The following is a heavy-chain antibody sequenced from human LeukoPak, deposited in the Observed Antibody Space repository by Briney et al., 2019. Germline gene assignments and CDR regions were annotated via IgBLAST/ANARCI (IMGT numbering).Heavy chain of an antibody. Sequence: GGSLRLSCAASGYTFNTYTMNWVRQAPGRGLEWVSSIRPSGDNTYYGDSVKGRFTISRDNSKNTVYLQMNNMRVDDTAVYYCARVAGWHWFDPWGQGTLVTVSS. J-gene: IGHJ5*02. CDR2: IRPSGDNT. D-gene: IGHD6-19*01. V-gene: IGHV3-23*01. CDR1: GYTFNTYT. CDR3: ARVAGWHWFDP.